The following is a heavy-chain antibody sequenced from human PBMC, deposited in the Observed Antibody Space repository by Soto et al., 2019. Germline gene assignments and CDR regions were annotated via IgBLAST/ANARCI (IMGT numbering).Heavy chain of an antibody. D-gene: IGHD3-9*01. V-gene: IGHV4-39*01. J-gene: IGHJ4*02. Sequence: QLQLQESGPGLVKPSETLSLTCTVSGGSISSSSYYWGWIRQPPGKGLEWIGSIYYSGSTYYNPYLKSRVTKSVDTSKNQSSLKLSSVTAADTAVYYCARPSTYYDILTGYYGAFDYWGQGTLVTVSS. CDR3: ARPSTYYDILTGYYGAFDY. CDR2: IYYSGST. CDR1: GGSISSSSYY.